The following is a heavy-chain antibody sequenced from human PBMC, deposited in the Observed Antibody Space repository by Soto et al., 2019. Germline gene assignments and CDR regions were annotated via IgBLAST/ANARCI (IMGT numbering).Heavy chain of an antibody. CDR3: AKDAGTHNGITIFGVVIQYYYMDV. CDR1: GFTFSSYA. Sequence: EVQLLESGGGLVQPGGSLRLSCAASGFTFSSYAMSWVRQAPGKGLEWVSAISGSGGSTYYADSVKGRFTISRDNSKNTLYLQMNSLRAEDTAVYYCAKDAGTHNGITIFGVVIQYYYMDVWGKGTTVTVSS. J-gene: IGHJ6*03. CDR2: ISGSGGST. D-gene: IGHD3-3*01. V-gene: IGHV3-23*01.